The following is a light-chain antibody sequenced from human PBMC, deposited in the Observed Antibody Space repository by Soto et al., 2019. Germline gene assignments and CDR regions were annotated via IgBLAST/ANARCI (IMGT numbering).Light chain of an antibody. Sequence: EIVMTQSPATLSVSPGERATLSCRASQSVNSNLAWYQQKPGQAPRLLIYGASTRATGVPARFSGSGSGTEFTHTGSSLQSEVLAVYFCQQYSHWPTFGQGTVVEIE. V-gene: IGKV3-15*01. CDR2: GAS. J-gene: IGKJ1*01. CDR1: QSVNSN. CDR3: QQYSHWPT.